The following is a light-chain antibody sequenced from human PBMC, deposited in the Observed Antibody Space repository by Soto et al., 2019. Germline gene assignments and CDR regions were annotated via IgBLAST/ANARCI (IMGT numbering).Light chain of an antibody. CDR2: EGI. Sequence: QSALTQPASVSGSPGQSITVSCTGTNTDVGGYNYVSWYQHRPGKAPRLMIYEGIKRPSGVSNRFSGSNSGSTASLTISGLQAEDEADYYCCSYVGATTYVFGTGTKLTVL. J-gene: IGLJ1*01. CDR3: CSYVGATTYV. V-gene: IGLV2-23*01. CDR1: NTDVGGYNY.